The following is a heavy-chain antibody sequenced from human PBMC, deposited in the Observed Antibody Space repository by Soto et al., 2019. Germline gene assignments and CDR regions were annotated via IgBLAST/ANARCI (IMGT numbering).Heavy chain of an antibody. V-gene: IGHV4-59*08. J-gene: IGHJ6*03. CDR2: IYYSGST. CDR3: ARQADDFFMGPLNYYHYHMDV. CDR1: GGSISSYY. Sequence: PSETLSLTCTVSGGSISSYYWSWIRQPPGKGLEWIGYIYYSGSTNYNPSLKSRVTISVDTSKNQFSLKLSSVTAADTAVYYCARQADDFFMGPLNYYHYHMDVWGKGSTVPVAS. D-gene: IGHD3-3*01.